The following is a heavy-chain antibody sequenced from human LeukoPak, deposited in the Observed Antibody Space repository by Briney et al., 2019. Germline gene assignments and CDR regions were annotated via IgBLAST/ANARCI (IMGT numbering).Heavy chain of an antibody. V-gene: IGHV3-48*04. J-gene: IGHJ6*03. CDR2: ISSSSSTI. CDR3: ARWPYYYYYMDV. CDR1: GFTFSSYS. Sequence: QPGGSLRLSCAASGFTFSSYSMNWVRQAPGKGLEWVSYISSSSSTIYYADSVKGRFTISRDNAKNSLYLQMNSLRAEDTAVYYCARWPYYYYYMDVWGKGTTVTVSS.